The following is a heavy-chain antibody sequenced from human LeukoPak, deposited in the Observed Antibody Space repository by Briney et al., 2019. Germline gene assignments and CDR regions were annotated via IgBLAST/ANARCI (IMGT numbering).Heavy chain of an antibody. CDR2: IYYSGST. J-gene: IGHJ3*02. Sequence: PSETLSLTCAVSGGSISSSNWWSWVRQPPGKGLEWIGYIYYSGSTNYNPSLKSRVTISVDTSKNQFSLKLSSVAAADTAVYYCARERVDDAFDIWGQGTMVTVSS. V-gene: IGHV4-4*02. CDR3: ARERVDDAFDI. CDR1: GGSISSSNW. D-gene: IGHD2-15*01.